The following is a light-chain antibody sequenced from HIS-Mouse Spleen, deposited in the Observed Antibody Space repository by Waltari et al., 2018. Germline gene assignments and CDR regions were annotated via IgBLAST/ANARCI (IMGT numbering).Light chain of an antibody. J-gene: IGKJ3*01. V-gene: IGKV3-15*01. CDR2: GAS. Sequence: EIVMTQSPATLSVSPGERATLSCRASQSVSSNLAWYQQKPGQAPRLLIYGASTRATGIPGRFNGRGSGKEFHSTISRMQSENFAVYYWQEYNNWPFTFGPGTKVDIK. CDR1: QSVSSN. CDR3: QEYNNWPFT.